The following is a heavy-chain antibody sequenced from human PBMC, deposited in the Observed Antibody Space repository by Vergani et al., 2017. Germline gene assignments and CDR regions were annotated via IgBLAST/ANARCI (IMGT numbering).Heavy chain of an antibody. V-gene: IGHV4-31*03. CDR3: ASSINYYDSSGSFLFDY. J-gene: IGHJ4*02. Sequence: QVQLQESGPGLVKPSQTLSLTCTVSGGSISSGGYYWSWIRQHPGKGLEWIGYIYYSGGTYYNPSLKSRVTISVDTSKNQFSLELSSVTAADTAVYYCASSINYYDSSGSFLFDYWGQGTLVTVSS. D-gene: IGHD3-22*01. CDR2: IYYSGGT. CDR1: GGSISSGGYY.